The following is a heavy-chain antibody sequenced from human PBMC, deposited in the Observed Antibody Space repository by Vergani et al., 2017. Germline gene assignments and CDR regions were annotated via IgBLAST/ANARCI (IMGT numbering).Heavy chain of an antibody. D-gene: IGHD3-22*01. J-gene: IGHJ4*02. V-gene: IGHV2-5*02. CDR1: GFSLSTSGVG. Sequence: QITLKESGPTLVKPTQTLTLTCTFSGFSLSTSGVGVGWIRQPPGKALEWLALIYWDDDKRYSPSLKSKLTITKDTSKNQVVLTMTNMDPVDTATYYCAHRRVNYYDSSGYMYYFDYWGQGTLVTVSS. CDR2: IYWDDDK. CDR3: AHRRVNYYDSSGYMYYFDY.